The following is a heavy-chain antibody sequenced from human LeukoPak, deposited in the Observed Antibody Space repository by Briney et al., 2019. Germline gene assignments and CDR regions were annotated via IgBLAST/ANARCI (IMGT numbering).Heavy chain of an antibody. J-gene: IGHJ4*02. V-gene: IGHV4-34*01. Sequence: SETLSLTCTVSGGSISSYYWSWIRQPAGKGLEWIGEINHSGSTNYNPSLKSRVTISVDTSKNQFSLKLSSVTAADTAVYYCAREDGDYCVDYWGPGTLVTVSS. CDR2: INHSGST. D-gene: IGHD4-17*01. CDR3: AREDGDYCVDY. CDR1: GGSISSYY.